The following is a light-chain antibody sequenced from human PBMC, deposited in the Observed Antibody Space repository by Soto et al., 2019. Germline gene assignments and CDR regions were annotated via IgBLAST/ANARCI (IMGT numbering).Light chain of an antibody. CDR3: QHLNSYPRT. V-gene: IGKV1-9*01. Sequence: DIQLTQSPSFLSASVGDRVTITCRASQGISSYLAWYQQKPGKAPKLLIYAASTLQSGVPSRFTGRLSGTEFTLTISIPQPEDFATYYAQHLNSYPRTFSQVTKVYIK. CDR1: QGISSY. J-gene: IGKJ1*01. CDR2: AAS.